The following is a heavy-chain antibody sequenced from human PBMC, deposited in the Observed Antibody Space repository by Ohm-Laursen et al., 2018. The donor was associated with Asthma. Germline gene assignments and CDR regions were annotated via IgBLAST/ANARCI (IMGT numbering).Heavy chain of an antibody. J-gene: IGHJ1*01. V-gene: IGHV3-21*01. CDR2: ISTASSFI. Sequence: LSLTCAASGYTFSRYSIHWVRQIPGKGLEWVASISTASSFIYYADSVRGRFTTSRDNARNSVYLQMNSLRAEDTALYYCARIGPEWELPGREYSLHHWGEGALVTVSS. D-gene: IGHD1-26*01. CDR1: GYTFSRYS. CDR3: ARIGPEWELPGREYSLHH.